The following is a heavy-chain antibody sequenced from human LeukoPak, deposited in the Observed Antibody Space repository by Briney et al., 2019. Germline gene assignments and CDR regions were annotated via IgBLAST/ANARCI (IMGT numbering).Heavy chain of an antibody. Sequence: ASVKVSCKASGYTFTSYAMHWVRQAPGQRLEWMGWINAGNGNTKYSQEFQGRVTITRDTSASTAYMELSSLRADDTAVYYCAKGGLVHRFDPWGQGTLVTVSS. V-gene: IGHV1-3*01. CDR1: GYTFTSYA. J-gene: IGHJ5*02. CDR3: AKGGLVHRFDP. CDR2: INAGNGNT.